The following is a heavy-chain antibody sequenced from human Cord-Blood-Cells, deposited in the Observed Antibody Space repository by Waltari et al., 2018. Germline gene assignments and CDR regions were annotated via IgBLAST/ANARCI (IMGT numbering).Heavy chain of an antibody. CDR2: ISCSGGSK. D-gene: IGHD4-17*01. Sequence: EVQLLESGGGLVQPGGSLRLSCAASGFTFSSYAMSWVRQAPGEGREWVSAISCSGGSKYYADSVKGRVTISRDNSKNTLYLQMNSLRAEDTAVYYCAKDFTMTTEAFDIWGQGTMVTVSS. CDR3: AKDFTMTTEAFDI. CDR1: GFTFSSYA. J-gene: IGHJ3*02. V-gene: IGHV3-23*01.